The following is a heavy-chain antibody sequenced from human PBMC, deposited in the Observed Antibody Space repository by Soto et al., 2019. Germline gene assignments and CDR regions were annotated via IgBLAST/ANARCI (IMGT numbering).Heavy chain of an antibody. Sequence: QLQLQESGPGLVKPSETLSLTCTVSGASISSPSYYWGWIRQSPGKGLEWIGSIYYSGTTHYNPSLKSRVTVTVDTPNMQFSLSLSTVPAADTTTYYCVRKPNRPMAGADCGQGTLVTVSS. CDR2: IYYSGTT. CDR1: GASISSPSYY. CDR3: VRKPNRPMAGAD. V-gene: IGHV4-39*01. J-gene: IGHJ4*02. D-gene: IGHD6-19*01.